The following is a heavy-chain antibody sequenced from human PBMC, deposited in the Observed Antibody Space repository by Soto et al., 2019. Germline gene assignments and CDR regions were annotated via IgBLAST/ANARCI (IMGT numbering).Heavy chain of an antibody. CDR1: CGSISSGGYY. V-gene: IGHV4-31*03. Sequence: PSEPLSLTCTVSCGSISSGGYYWSWIRQHPGKGLEWIGYIYYSGSTYYNPSLKSRVTISVDTSKNQFSLKLSSVTAADTAVYSCPRRVGVLDPTVYVFAEWGQGTLVTV. CDR2: IYYSGST. J-gene: IGHJ4*02. D-gene: IGHD3-10*02. CDR3: PRRVGVLDPTVYVFAE.